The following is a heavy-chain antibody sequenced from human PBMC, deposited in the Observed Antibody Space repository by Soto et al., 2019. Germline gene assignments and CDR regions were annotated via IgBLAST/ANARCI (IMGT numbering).Heavy chain of an antibody. J-gene: IGHJ3*02. CDR2: IYPGDSDT. CDR3: AGAYYDSSGYYYFSTAHDAFDI. V-gene: IGHV5-51*01. D-gene: IGHD3-22*01. Sequence: GESLKISCKGSGYSFTSYWIGWVRQMPGKGLEWMGIIYPGDSDTRYSPSFQGQVTISADKSISTAYLQWSSLKASDTAMYYCAGAYYDSSGYYYFSTAHDAFDIWGQGTMVTVSS. CDR1: GYSFTSYW.